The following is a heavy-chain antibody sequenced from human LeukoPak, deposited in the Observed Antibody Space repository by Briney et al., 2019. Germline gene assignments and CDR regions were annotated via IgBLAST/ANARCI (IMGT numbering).Heavy chain of an antibody. Sequence: GGSLRLSCAASGFTFISYGMHWVRQAPGKGLEWVALIRYDGSNKYYADSVKGRFTISIDNSKNTLNLQMNSLRVEDTAVYYCAKGYGSGSSSSDYWGQGTLVTVSS. CDR1: GFTFISYG. J-gene: IGHJ4*02. D-gene: IGHD3-10*01. CDR3: AKGYGSGSSSSDY. V-gene: IGHV3-30*02. CDR2: IRYDGSNK.